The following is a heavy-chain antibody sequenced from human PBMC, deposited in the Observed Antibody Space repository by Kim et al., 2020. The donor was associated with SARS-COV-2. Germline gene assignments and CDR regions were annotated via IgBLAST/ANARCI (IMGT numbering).Heavy chain of an antibody. CDR3: AKDQGSLDY. Sequence: KKYYADSVKGRFTIPRDNSKNTLYLQMNSLGAEDTAVYYCAKDQGSLDYWGQGTLVTVSS. CDR2: KK. J-gene: IGHJ4*02. V-gene: IGHV3-30*02.